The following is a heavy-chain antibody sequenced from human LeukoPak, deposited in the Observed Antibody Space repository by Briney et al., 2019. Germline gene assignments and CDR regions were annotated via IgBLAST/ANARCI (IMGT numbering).Heavy chain of an antibody. CDR1: GGSISSYY. D-gene: IGHD2/OR15-2a*01. CDR3: ARDHLIDYYYYYGMDV. Sequence: PSETLSLTCTVSGGSISSYYWSWIRQPPGKGLEWIGYIYYSGSTNYNPSPKSRVTISVDTSKNQFSLKLSSVTAADTAVYYCARDHLIDYYYYYGMDVWGQGTTVTVSS. V-gene: IGHV4-59*12. CDR2: IYYSGST. J-gene: IGHJ6*02.